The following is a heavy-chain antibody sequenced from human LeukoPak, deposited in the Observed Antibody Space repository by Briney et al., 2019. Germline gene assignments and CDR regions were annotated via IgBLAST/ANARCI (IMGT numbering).Heavy chain of an antibody. CDR1: GLTFSSYW. CDR2: IKQDGSEK. J-gene: IGHJ6*02. V-gene: IGHV3-7*01. D-gene: IGHD3-9*01. Sequence: GGSLRLSCAASGLTFSSYWMSWVRQAPGKGLEWVANIKQDGSEKYYVDSVKGRFTISRDNAKNSLYLQMNSLRAEDTAVYYCARDEQYYDILTGYYEGPNYYGMDVWGQGTTVTVSS. CDR3: ARDEQYYDILTGYYEGPNYYGMDV.